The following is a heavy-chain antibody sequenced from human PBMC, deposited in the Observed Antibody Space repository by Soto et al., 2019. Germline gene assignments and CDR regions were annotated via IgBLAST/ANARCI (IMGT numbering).Heavy chain of an antibody. Sequence: QVQLVQSGAEVKETGSSVKVSCKASGGTFSSYAISWVRQAPGQGLEWMGGIIPIFGTANYAQKFQGRVTITADESTSTAYMELSSLRSEDTAVYYCARLGYCISTSCLGYYFDYWGQGTLVTVSS. CDR2: IIPIFGTA. CDR1: GGTFSSYA. V-gene: IGHV1-69*13. J-gene: IGHJ4*02. D-gene: IGHD2-2*01. CDR3: ARLGYCISTSCLGYYFDY.